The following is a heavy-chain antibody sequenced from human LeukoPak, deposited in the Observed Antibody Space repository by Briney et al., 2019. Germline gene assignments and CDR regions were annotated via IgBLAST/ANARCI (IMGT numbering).Heavy chain of an antibody. J-gene: IGHJ4*02. CDR2: ISSDGNDK. Sequence: GGSLRLSCAASGFTSNNFGMHWVRQAPGKGLEWVAVISSDGNDKYYANAVKGRFTISRDNSMNTLYLQMSSLRVEDTAIYYCAKDLTTLTLGKDYWGQGTLVTVSS. CDR1: GFTSNNFG. CDR3: AKDLTTLTLGKDY. D-gene: IGHD4-17*01. V-gene: IGHV3-30*18.